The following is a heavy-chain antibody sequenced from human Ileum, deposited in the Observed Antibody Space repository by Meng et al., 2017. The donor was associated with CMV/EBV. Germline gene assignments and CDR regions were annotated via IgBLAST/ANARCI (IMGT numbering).Heavy chain of an antibody. CDR1: GYSFSSYY. CDR2: IKPGASST. Sequence: QVQLVQSGSEWKEPGASVKVSCKTSGYSFSSYYIHWVRQAPGHGLEWMGIIKPGASSTTYAQNFQGRVTMNRDTSTSTVYMQLSTLRSEDTAVYYCARDDYSAYAASWGQGTLVTVSS. CDR3: ARDDYSAYAAS. D-gene: IGHD2-21*01. V-gene: IGHV1-46*01. J-gene: IGHJ5*02.